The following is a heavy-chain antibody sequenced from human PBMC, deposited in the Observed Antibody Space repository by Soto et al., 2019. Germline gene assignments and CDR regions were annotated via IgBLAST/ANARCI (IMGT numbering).Heavy chain of an antibody. D-gene: IGHD2-2*01. V-gene: IGHV1-18*03. CDR2: ISAYSGDV. Sequence: ASVKVSCKASGYTFINYGVSWVRQAPGQGLERVGWISAYSGDVNYAQKVQGRVTINTNTSTSTAIMELSSLRSDDMAVYFCSRSLTVCSSLSCYHLGGDFWGQGTLVTVSS. CDR1: GYTFINYG. CDR3: SRSLTVCSSLSCYHLGGDF. J-gene: IGHJ4*02.